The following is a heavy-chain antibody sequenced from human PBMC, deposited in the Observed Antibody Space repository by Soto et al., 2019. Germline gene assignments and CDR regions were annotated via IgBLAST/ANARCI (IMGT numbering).Heavy chain of an antibody. D-gene: IGHD5-12*01. J-gene: IGHJ5*02. CDR3: ARGLGDGYNAAGVS. CDR1: GFTFSRYA. Sequence: QVQLVESGGGVVQPGRSLRLSCAASGFTFSRYAMHWVRQAPGKGLEWVALMSNDGSSEYFADSVKGRFTISRDNSKNTLYLQMNSLRFEDTAVYYCARGLGDGYNAAGVSWGQGTLVTVSS. CDR2: MSNDGSSE. V-gene: IGHV3-30-3*01.